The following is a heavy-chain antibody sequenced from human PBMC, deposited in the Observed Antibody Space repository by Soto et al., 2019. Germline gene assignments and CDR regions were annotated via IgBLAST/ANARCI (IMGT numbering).Heavy chain of an antibody. CDR1: GFTFSSFS. CDR2: IIDSGGST. J-gene: IGHJ6*02. V-gene: IGHV3-23*01. D-gene: IGHD1-26*01. CDR3: GKGRSYYYYYGVDV. Sequence: AGGSLILSCAAFGFTFSSFSMGWVRQAPGKGVEWVSDIIDSGGSTYYADSVKGRFTISRDNSKSTLYLQMNSLRAEDTAVYYCGKGRSYYYYYGVDVWGQGTTVTVSS.